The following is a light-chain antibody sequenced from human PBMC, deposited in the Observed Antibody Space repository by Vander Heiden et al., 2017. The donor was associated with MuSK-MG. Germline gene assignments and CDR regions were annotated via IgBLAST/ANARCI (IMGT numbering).Light chain of an antibody. J-gene: IGKJ1*01. Sequence: DIQMTQSPSSLSASVGGRVTITGRASQRISSYLNWYQQKPGKAPKLLIYAASSLQSGVPSRFSGSGSGTDFTLTISSLQPEDVATYYCQQSYSTPWTFGQGTEVEIK. V-gene: IGKV1-39*01. CDR1: QRISSY. CDR2: AAS. CDR3: QQSYSTPWT.